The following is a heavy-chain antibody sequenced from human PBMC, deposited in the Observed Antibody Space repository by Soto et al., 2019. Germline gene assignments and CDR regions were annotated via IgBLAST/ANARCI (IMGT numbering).Heavy chain of an antibody. V-gene: IGHV4-39*01. CDR2: IYYSGST. D-gene: IGHD4-17*01. CDR3: ARHDAASYGDYDY. J-gene: IGHJ4*02. Sequence: SETLSLTCTVSGGSISSSSYYWGWIRQPPGKGLEWIGSIYYSGSTYYNPSLKSRVTISVDTSKNQFSLKLSSVTAADTAVYYCARHDAASYGDYDYWGQGTLVTVSS. CDR1: GGSISSSSYY.